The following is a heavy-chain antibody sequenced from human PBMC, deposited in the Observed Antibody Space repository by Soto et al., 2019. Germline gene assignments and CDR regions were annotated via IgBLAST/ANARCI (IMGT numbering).Heavy chain of an antibody. D-gene: IGHD3-3*01. J-gene: IGHJ4*02. V-gene: IGHV3-23*01. CDR1: GFSFGSYA. CDR3: ARWSYLDY. CDR2: ISGSDGKT. Sequence: LRLSCAASGFSFGSYALSWVRQAPGKGLEWVSTISGSDGKTFYADSVKGRFAISRDTSQSTLYLQMNSLRADDTAMYYCARWSYLDYWGQGTRVTVSS.